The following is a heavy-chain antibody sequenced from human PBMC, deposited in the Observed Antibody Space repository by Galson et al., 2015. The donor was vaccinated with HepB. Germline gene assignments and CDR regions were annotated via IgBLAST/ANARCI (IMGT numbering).Heavy chain of an antibody. J-gene: IGHJ6*03. D-gene: IGHD3-3*01. Sequence: SLRLSCAASGFTFNNAWMNWVRQAPGGGLEWVGRIKSKTDGETTDYAAPVRGRFTIPRDDSKNTLYLQMNSLKTEDTAVYYCTKYYHFWSGYSRVCHYYYMDVWGKGTTVTVSS. CDR1: GFTFNNAW. CDR3: TKYYHFWSGYSRVCHYYYMDV. CDR2: IKSKTDGETT. V-gene: IGHV3-15*07.